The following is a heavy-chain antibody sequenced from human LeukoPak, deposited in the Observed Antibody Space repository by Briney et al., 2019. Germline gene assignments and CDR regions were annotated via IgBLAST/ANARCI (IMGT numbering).Heavy chain of an antibody. J-gene: IGHJ3*02. CDR2: IYYSGST. CDR3: ARLGITMVRGVIIRRDDAFDI. CDR1: GGSISSSSYY. D-gene: IGHD3-10*01. V-gene: IGHV4-39*01. Sequence: SETLSLTCTVSGGSISSSSYYWGWIRQPPGKGLEWIGSIYYSGSTYYNPSLKSRVTISVDTSKNQFSLKLSSVTAADTAVYYCARLGITMVRGVIIRRDDAFDIWGQGTMVTVSS.